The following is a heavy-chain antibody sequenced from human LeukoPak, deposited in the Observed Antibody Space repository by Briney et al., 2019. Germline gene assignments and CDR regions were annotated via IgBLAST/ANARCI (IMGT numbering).Heavy chain of an antibody. CDR2: INSDGSST. CDR1: GFTFSSYW. V-gene: IGHV3-74*01. CDR3: ARGQFRLSDYDSSAFDY. Sequence: PGGSLRLSCAASGFTFSSYWMHWVRQAPGKGLVWVSRINSDGSSTSYADSVKGRFTISRDNAKNTLYLQMNSLRAEDTAVYYCARGQFRLSDYDSSAFDYWGQGTLVTVSS. D-gene: IGHD3-22*01. J-gene: IGHJ4*02.